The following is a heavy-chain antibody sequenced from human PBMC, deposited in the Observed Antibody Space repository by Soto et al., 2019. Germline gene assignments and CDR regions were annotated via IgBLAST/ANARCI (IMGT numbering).Heavy chain of an antibody. CDR1: GVTVEDYA. J-gene: IGHJ4*01. V-gene: IGHV3-9*01. D-gene: IGHD2-15*01. CDR3: VKDSYADFRRVLSTAEYFFDY. Sequence: SLGLSCTASGVTVEDYAMHWVRQGPGRGLEWVSGITWNSGKIAYADSVKGRFTIARDDDNNSLYLQMNSLRPEDTALYYCVKDSYADFRRVLSTAEYFFDYWGHGTLVTVSS. CDR2: ITWNSGKI.